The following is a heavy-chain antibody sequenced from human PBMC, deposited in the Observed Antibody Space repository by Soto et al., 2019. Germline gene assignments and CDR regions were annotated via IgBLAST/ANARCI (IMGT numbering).Heavy chain of an antibody. CDR3: ARGEKRFRSGYFDY. CDR2: ISSSGSTI. J-gene: IGHJ4*02. Sequence: GGSPRLSCAASGFTFSSYEMNWVRQAPGKGLEWVSYISSSGSTIYYADSVKGRFTISRDNAKNSLYLQMNSLRAEDTAVYYCARGEKRFRSGYFDYWGQGTLVTVSS. CDR1: GFTFSSYE. D-gene: IGHD2-15*01. V-gene: IGHV3-48*03.